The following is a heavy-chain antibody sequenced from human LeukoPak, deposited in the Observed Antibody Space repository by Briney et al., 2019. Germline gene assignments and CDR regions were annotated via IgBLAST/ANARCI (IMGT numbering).Heavy chain of an antibody. CDR2: IYHTGST. D-gene: IGHD6-19*01. V-gene: IGHV4-39*01. J-gene: IGHJ5*02. CDR3: ARCLVAGTAKGWLDP. Sequence: PSETLSLTCTVSGGSISSNTYYWAWIRQPPGKGLEWIGSIYHTGSTYYNPSLKSRVTISVDPSKNRFSLQLRSVTAADTAMYYCARCLVAGTAKGWLDPWGQGTLVTVSS. CDR1: GGSISSNTYY.